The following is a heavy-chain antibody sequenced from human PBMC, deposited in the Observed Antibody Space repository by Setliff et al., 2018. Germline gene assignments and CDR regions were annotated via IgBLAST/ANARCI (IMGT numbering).Heavy chain of an antibody. CDR3: AKRGPYCSGGTCHYYFDY. J-gene: IGHJ4*02. V-gene: IGHV3-23*01. Sequence: PGGSLRLSCAASRFTFSNYWMSWVRRAPGKGLAWVSGITGGGGSTYYADSVKGRFTISRDNSKNTVYLEMNSLRAEDTAVYYCAKRGPYCSGGTCHYYFDYWGQGTLVTVSS. D-gene: IGHD2-15*01. CDR2: ITGGGGST. CDR1: RFTFSNYW.